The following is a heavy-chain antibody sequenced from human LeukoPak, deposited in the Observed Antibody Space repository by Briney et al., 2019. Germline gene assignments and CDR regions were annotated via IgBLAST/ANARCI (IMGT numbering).Heavy chain of an antibody. Sequence: GGSLRLSCAASGFTFSSYAMSWVRQAPGKGLEWVSAISGSGGSTYYADSVRGRFTISRDNSKNTLYLQMNSLRAEDTAVYYCAGASSYSSGWYNYFDYWGQGTLVTVSS. CDR3: AGASSYSSGWYNYFDY. CDR2: ISGSGGST. V-gene: IGHV3-23*01. J-gene: IGHJ4*02. D-gene: IGHD6-19*01. CDR1: GFTFSSYA.